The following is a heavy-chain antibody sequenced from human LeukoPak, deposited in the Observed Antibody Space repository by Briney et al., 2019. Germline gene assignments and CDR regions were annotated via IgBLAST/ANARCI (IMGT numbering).Heavy chain of an antibody. Sequence: GASVKVSCKASGYTFGAYYMHWVRQAPGQGLEWMGWINPNSGGINFAQKFQGRVIMTSDTSITTAYMEMSRLTSDDTAVYYCARDLYYGSGIHAFDIWGQGTMVTVSP. J-gene: IGHJ3*02. CDR1: GYTFGAYY. D-gene: IGHD3-10*01. CDR2: INPNSGGI. V-gene: IGHV1-2*02. CDR3: ARDLYYGSGIHAFDI.